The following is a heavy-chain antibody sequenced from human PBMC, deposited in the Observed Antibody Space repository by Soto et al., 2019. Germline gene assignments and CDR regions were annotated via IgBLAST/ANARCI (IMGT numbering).Heavy chain of an antibody. CDR3: ARDGGNVLRFLEWLPSRWFDP. Sequence: QVQLVESGGGVVQPGRSLRLSCAASGFTFSSYAMHWVRQAPGKGLXXXAXISYDGSNKYYADSVKGRFTISRDNSKNTLYLQMXXXRAEXTAVYYCARDGGNVLRFLEWLPSRWFDPWGQGTLVTVSS. CDR1: GFTFSSYA. D-gene: IGHD3-3*01. CDR2: ISYDGSNK. J-gene: IGHJ5*02. V-gene: IGHV3-30-3*01.